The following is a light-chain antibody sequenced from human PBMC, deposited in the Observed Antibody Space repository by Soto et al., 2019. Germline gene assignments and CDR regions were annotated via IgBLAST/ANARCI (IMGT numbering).Light chain of an antibody. CDR1: SSYVGGYDF. CDR2: DVS. J-gene: IGLJ1*01. V-gene: IGLV2-11*01. Sequence: LYQPRSVSGAHGQSVTISCTGTSSYVGGYDFVSWYQQRPDKAPKLMIYDVSVRPSGVPDRFSASKSGNTASLTVSGLQAEDEADYYCCSYAGNSFYVFGTGTKVTVL. CDR3: CSYAGNSFYV.